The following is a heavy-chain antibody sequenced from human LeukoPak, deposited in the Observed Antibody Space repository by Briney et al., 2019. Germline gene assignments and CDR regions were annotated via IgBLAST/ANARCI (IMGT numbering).Heavy chain of an antibody. CDR1: GFTFDSFA. CDR3: AKGDWKDVPRDS. V-gene: IGHV3-43*02. Sequence: GGSLRLSCATSGFTFDSFAMHWVRQVPGKGLEWISFISGDGINTYYADSVKGRFTISRDNSKYSLYLQMDTLKTEDSALYYCAKGDWKDVPRDSWGQGTLVTVSS. D-gene: IGHD1-1*01. CDR2: ISGDGINT. J-gene: IGHJ4*02.